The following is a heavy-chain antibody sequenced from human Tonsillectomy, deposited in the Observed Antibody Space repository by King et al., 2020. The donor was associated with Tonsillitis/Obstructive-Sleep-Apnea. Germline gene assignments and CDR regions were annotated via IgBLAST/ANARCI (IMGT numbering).Heavy chain of an antibody. J-gene: IGHJ6*03. V-gene: IGHV3-30*01. CDR1: GFTFSSYA. D-gene: IGHD3-10*01. Sequence: VQLVESGGGVVQPGRSLRLSCAASGFTFSSYAIDCVRQAPGKGLEWVAVISYDGSNKYHADSVKGRFTISRDNSKNTLYLQMNSLRAEDTAVYYCARGSGSDYYYYMDVWGKGTTVTVSS. CDR3: ARGSGSDYYYYMDV. CDR2: ISYDGSNK.